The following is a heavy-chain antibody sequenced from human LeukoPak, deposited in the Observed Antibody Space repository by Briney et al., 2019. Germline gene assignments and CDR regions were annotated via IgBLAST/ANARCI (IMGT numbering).Heavy chain of an antibody. CDR1: GYSFTSYW. V-gene: IGHV5-51*01. CDR2: IYPGDSDT. Sequence: GESLKISCKGSGYSFTSYWIGWVRQMPGKGLEWMGIIYPGDSDTRYSPSFQGQVTISADKSISTAYLQWSSLKASDTAMYYCARGYYYDSSGYSYFDYWGQGTLVTVSS. CDR3: ARGYYYDSSGYSYFDY. D-gene: IGHD3-22*01. J-gene: IGHJ4*02.